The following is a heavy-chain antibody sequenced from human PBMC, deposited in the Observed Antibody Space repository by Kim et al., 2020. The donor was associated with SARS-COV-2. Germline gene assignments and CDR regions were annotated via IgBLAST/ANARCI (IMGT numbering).Heavy chain of an antibody. J-gene: IGHJ3*02. CDR3: AKETDAFDI. CDR1: GFNFSSYV. CDR2: TSYDERSK. V-gene: IGHV3-30*18. Sequence: GGSLRLSCVASGFNFSSYVMHWVRQVPGKGLEWVAVTSYDERSKYYADSVKGRFTISRDNSKNVLYLQMNSVRGEDTAVYYCAKETDAFDIWGQGTMVTV.